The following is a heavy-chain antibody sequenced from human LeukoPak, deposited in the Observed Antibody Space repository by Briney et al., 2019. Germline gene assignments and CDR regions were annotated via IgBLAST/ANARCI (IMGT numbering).Heavy chain of an antibody. Sequence: PSETLSLTCTVSGGSISGYYWSWIRQPPGKGLEWIGEINHSGSTNYNPSLKSRVTISVDTSKNQFSLKLSSVTAADTAVYYCATKWLQNFYYYYMDVWGIGTTVTVSS. D-gene: IGHD5-24*01. V-gene: IGHV4-34*01. J-gene: IGHJ6*03. CDR3: ATKWLQNFYYYYMDV. CDR2: INHSGST. CDR1: GGSISGYY.